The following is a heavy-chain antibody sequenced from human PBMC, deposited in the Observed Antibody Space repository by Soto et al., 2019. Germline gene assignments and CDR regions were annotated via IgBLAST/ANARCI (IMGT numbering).Heavy chain of an antibody. Sequence: QVQLVQSGAEVKKPGSSVKVSCKASGGTFSSYAISWVRQAPGQGLEWMGGNIPIFGTGNYGQKFQGRVTITADESTSTAYMELSSLRSEDTAVYYCASDVEGGSGSYYLVGWGHGTLVTVSS. J-gene: IGHJ4*01. D-gene: IGHD1-26*01. CDR3: ASDVEGGSGSYYLVG. CDR2: NIPIFGTG. V-gene: IGHV1-69*01. CDR1: GGTFSSYA.